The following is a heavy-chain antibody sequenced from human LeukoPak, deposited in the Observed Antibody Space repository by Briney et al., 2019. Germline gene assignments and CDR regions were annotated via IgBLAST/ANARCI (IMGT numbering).Heavy chain of an antibody. CDR3: ARGPGGTTDSFDY. V-gene: IGHV4-39*07. Sequence: SETLSLTCSVSGGSVRSSTYYWGWIRQPPGKGLEWVGHIYYSGSSFYNPSLRSRVTISGDASKNQFSLKLNSVTDADTAVHYCARGPGGTTDSFDYWGQGTLVAVSS. CDR2: IYYSGSS. J-gene: IGHJ4*02. CDR1: GGSVRSSTYY. D-gene: IGHD1-1*01.